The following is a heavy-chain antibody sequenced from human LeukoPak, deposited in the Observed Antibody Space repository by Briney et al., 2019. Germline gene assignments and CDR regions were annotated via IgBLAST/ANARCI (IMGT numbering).Heavy chain of an antibody. Sequence: ASVKVSCKASGYTFTGYYMHWVRQAPGQGLEWMGWTNPNSGGTNYAQKFQGRVTMTRDTSISTAYMELSRLRSDDTAVYYCARDADYYDSSGYYAGYFDYWGQGTLVTVSS. CDR3: ARDADYYDSSGYYAGYFDY. J-gene: IGHJ4*02. CDR2: TNPNSGGT. CDR1: GYTFTGYY. V-gene: IGHV1-2*02. D-gene: IGHD3-22*01.